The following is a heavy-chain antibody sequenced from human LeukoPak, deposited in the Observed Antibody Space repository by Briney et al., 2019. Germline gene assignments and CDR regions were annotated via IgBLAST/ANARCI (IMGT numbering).Heavy chain of an antibody. Sequence: ASVKVSCKASGYTFTSYDINWVRQATGQGLEWLGWMNPDSGNTGYAQKFQGRVTITRHTSITTAYMELSSLTSEDTAVYYCARGRDWLRWFDPWGQGTLVTVSS. D-gene: IGHD3/OR15-3a*01. J-gene: IGHJ5*02. V-gene: IGHV1-8*03. CDR2: MNPDSGNT. CDR1: GYTFTSYD. CDR3: ARGRDWLRWFDP.